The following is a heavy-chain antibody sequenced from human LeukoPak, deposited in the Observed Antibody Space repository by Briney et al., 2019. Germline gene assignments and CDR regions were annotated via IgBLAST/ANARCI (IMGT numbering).Heavy chain of an antibody. D-gene: IGHD2-2*01. CDR1: GFTFRIYS. J-gene: IGHJ4*02. Sequence: GSLRLSCAASGFTFRIYSMNWVRQAPGKGLEWVSYISSSSSTIYYADSVKGRFTISRDNAKNSLYLQMNSLRAEDTAVYYCASPSSYVVDGTFDYWGQGTLVTVSS. CDR3: ASPSSYVVDGTFDY. V-gene: IGHV3-48*01. CDR2: ISSSSSTI.